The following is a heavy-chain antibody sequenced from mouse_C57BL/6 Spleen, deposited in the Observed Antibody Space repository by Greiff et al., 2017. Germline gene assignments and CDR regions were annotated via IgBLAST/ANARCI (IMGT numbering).Heavy chain of an antibody. V-gene: IGHV1-80*01. D-gene: IGHD3-3*01. CDR1: GYAFSSYW. CDR3: ARARRAYVDY. Sequence: VQLQQSGAELVKPGASVKISCKASGYAFSSYWMNWVKQRPGKGLEWIGEIYPGDGDTNYNEKFKGTATLTADQSSSTAYMRRSILSSEDSAVYCCARARRAYVDYWGQGTTLTVSS. J-gene: IGHJ2*01. CDR2: IYPGDGDT.